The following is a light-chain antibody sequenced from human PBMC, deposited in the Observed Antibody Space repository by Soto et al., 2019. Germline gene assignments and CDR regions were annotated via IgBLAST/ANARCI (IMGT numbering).Light chain of an antibody. CDR2: DIS. CDR1: SYDVGDYKY. V-gene: IGLV2-11*01. Sequence: QSALTQPRSVSGSPGQSVTISCTGTSYDVGDYKYVSWYRQLPGKAPKLIIYDISERPSGVPDRFSGSKSGNTASLTISGLQAEYEADYYCCSYAGSYSYVFGTGTKLTVL. CDR3: CSYAGSYSYV. J-gene: IGLJ1*01.